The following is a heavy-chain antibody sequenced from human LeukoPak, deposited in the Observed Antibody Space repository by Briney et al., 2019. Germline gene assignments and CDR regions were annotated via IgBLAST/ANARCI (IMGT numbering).Heavy chain of an antibody. Sequence: GGSLRPSCAASGFTFSSYAMSWVRQAPGKGLEWVSAISGSGGSTYYADSVKGRFTISRDNSKNTLYLQMNSLRAEDTAVYYCAKSEGPYYYYYGMDVWGQGTTVTVSS. CDR1: GFTFSSYA. CDR3: AKSEGPYYYYYGMDV. V-gene: IGHV3-23*01. CDR2: ISGSGGST. J-gene: IGHJ6*02.